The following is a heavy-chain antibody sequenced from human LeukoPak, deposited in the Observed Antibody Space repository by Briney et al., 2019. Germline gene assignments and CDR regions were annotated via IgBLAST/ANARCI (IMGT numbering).Heavy chain of an antibody. Sequence: GSLRLSCAASGFTFSSYSMNWVRQAPGKGLEWIGEINHSGSANYNPSLKSRVTISVDTSKNQFSLKLSSVTAADTAVYYCARVRLGSRRVFDYWGQGTLVTVSS. CDR1: GFTFSSYS. D-gene: IGHD3-16*01. J-gene: IGHJ4*02. V-gene: IGHV4-34*01. CDR3: ARVRLGSRRVFDY. CDR2: INHSGSA.